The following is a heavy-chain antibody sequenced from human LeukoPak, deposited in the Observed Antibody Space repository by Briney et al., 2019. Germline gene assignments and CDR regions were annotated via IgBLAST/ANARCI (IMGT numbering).Heavy chain of an antibody. CDR1: EFTFPMYW. CDR2: IKQDGSEK. CDR3: AKRRGLEVLYYYYMDV. J-gene: IGHJ6*03. Sequence: GGSLRLSCAASEFTFPMYWMTWVRQALGKGLEWVADIKQDGSEKYYVDSVKGRFTISRQNAKNSLFLQMNSLRAEDTAVYYCAKRRGLEVLYYYYMDVWGKGTTVTVSS. V-gene: IGHV3-7*01. D-gene: IGHD1-7*01.